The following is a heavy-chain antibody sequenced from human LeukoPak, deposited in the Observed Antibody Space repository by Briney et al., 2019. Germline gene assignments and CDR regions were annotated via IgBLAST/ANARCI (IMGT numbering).Heavy chain of an antibody. CDR3: TRRPNGLGLDY. V-gene: IGHV3-48*01. CDR1: GFTFSSYS. J-gene: IGHJ4*02. D-gene: IGHD3-10*01. Sequence: GGSLRLSCAASGFTFSSYSMNWVRQAPGKGLEWVSYISSSGSTIYYADSVKGRFTISRDNAKNSLYLQMNSLRAEDTAVYYCTRRPNGLGLDYWGQGTLVTVSS. CDR2: ISSSGSTI.